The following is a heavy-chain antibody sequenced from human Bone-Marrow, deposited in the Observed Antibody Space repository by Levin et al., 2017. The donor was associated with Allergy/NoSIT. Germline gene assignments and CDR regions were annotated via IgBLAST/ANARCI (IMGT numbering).Heavy chain of an antibody. J-gene: IGHJ6*02. D-gene: IGHD2-15*01. Sequence: KGLEWVGRIKSRNDGGTTDYAAPVKGRFIISKDVSKNTLYLQMNSLKTPDTAVYYCSTEGGHCSGGSCYLLPFYYGMDVWGQGTTVTVSS. CDR2: IKSRNDGGTT. CDR3: STEGGHCSGGSCYLLPFYYGMDV. V-gene: IGHV3-15*01.